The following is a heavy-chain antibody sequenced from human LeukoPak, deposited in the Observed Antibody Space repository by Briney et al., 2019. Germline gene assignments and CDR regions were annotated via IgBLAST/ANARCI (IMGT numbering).Heavy chain of an antibody. CDR1: GFTFSSYS. CDR3: ARVWRWGYQLLPSLDAFDI. Sequence: GGSLRLSCVASGFTFSSYSMNWVRQAPGKGLEWVSSISSSSSYIYYADSVKGRFTISRDNAKNSLYLQMNSLRAEDTAVYYCARVWRWGYQLLPSLDAFDIWGQGTMVAVSS. D-gene: IGHD2-2*01. CDR2: ISSSSSYI. J-gene: IGHJ3*02. V-gene: IGHV3-21*01.